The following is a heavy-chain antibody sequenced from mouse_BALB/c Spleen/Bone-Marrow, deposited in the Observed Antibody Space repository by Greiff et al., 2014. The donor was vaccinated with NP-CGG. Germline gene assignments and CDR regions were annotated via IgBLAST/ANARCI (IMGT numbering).Heavy chain of an antibody. CDR3: ARYYYAMDY. CDR2: IDPANGNT. CDR1: DFNIKDTY. J-gene: IGHJ4*01. V-gene: IGHV14-3*02. Sequence: VQLQQPGAELVKPGASVKLSCTASDFNIKDTYMHWVKQRPEQGLEWIGRIDPANGNTKYDPKFQGKATITADTSSNTAYLRLSSPTSEDTAVYYCARYYYAMDYWGQGTSVTVSS.